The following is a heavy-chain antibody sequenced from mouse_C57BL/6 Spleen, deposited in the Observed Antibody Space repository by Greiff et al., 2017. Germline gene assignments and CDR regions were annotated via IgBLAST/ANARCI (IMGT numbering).Heavy chain of an antibody. CDR3: AREEGRCYGSSPFAD. J-gene: IGHJ3*01. V-gene: IGHV1-55*01. CDR1: GYTFTSYW. D-gene: IGHD1-1*01. CDR2: IYPGIGST. Sequence: QVQLQQPGAELVKPGASVKMSCKASGYTFTSYWITWVKQRPGQGLEWIGDIYPGIGSTNYNEKFKSKATLTVDTSASTAYMQRSSLTSEDSAVYDCAREEGRCYGSSPFADWGQGTLVTVSA.